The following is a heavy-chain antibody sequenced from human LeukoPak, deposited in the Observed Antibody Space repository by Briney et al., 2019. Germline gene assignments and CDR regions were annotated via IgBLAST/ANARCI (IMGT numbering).Heavy chain of an antibody. CDR1: GFTFTSYY. Sequence: GGSLRLSCAASGFTFTSYYMHWVRQAPGQGLEWMGIINPSGGSTSYAQKFQGRVTMTRDTSTSTVYMELSSLRSEDTAVYYCARVAGYYDSGDLDYWGQGTLVTVSS. CDR3: ARVAGYYDSGDLDY. V-gene: IGHV1-46*01. J-gene: IGHJ4*02. CDR2: INPSGGST. D-gene: IGHD3-3*01.